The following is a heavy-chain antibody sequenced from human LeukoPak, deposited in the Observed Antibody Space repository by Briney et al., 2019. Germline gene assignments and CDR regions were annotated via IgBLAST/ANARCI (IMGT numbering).Heavy chain of an antibody. V-gene: IGHV1-46*01. CDR1: GYTFTSYY. D-gene: IGHD2-15*01. CDR2: INSSGGST. CDR3: ARDLVVVVAATRVARNWFDP. J-gene: IGHJ5*02. Sequence: ASVKVSCKASGYTFTSYYMHWVRQAPGQGLEWMGMINSSGGSTSYAQKFQGRVTMTRDMSTSTVYMELSSLRSEDTAVYYCARDLVVVVAATRVARNWFDPWGQGTLVTVSS.